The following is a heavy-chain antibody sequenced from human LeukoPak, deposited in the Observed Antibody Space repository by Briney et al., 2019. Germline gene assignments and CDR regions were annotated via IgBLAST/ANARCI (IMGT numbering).Heavy chain of an antibody. D-gene: IGHD3-16*01. CDR2: ISSSSNTI. CDR3: AREFLGY. CDR1: GFTFNSYS. V-gene: IGHV3-48*01. J-gene: IGHJ4*02. Sequence: PGGSLRLSCAASGFTFNSYSMNWVRQAPGKGLEWVSYISSSSNTIYYADSVKGRFTISRDNAKNSLYLQMNSLRAEDTAVYYCAREFLGYWGQGTLVIVSS.